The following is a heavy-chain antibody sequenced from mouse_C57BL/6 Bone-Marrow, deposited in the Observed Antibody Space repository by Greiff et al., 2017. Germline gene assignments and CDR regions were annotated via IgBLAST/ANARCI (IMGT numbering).Heavy chain of an antibody. J-gene: IGHJ4*01. V-gene: IGHV10-3*01. CDR1: GFTFNTYA. CDR3: VRDTNWGYAMDY. CDR2: IRSKSSNYAT. D-gene: IGHD4-1*01. Sequence: DVMLVESGGGLVQPKGSLKLSCAASGFTFNTYAMHWVRQAPGKGLEWVARIRSKSSNYATYYADSVKDRFTISRDDSQSMLYLQMNNLKTEDTAMYYYVRDTNWGYAMDYWGQGTAVTVSS.